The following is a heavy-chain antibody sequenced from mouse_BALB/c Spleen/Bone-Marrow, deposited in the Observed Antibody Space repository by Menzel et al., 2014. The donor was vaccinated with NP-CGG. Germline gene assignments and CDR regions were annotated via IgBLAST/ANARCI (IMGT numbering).Heavy chain of an antibody. CDR2: SRNRRNDYTT. J-gene: IGHJ2*01. Sequence: EVMLVESGGGLVQPGGSLRLSCATSGFTFSDFYMEWVRQPPGKRLEWIAASRNRRNDYTTEYSASVKGRFIVSRDTSQSILYPQMNALRAEDTAIYYCARDAGRGNFDYWGQGTTLTVSS. CDR3: ARDAGRGNFDY. D-gene: IGHD4-1*01. V-gene: IGHV7-1*02. CDR1: GFTFSDFY.